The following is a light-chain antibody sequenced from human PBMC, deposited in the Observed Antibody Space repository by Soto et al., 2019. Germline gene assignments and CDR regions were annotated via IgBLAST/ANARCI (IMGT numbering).Light chain of an antibody. J-gene: IGLJ2*01. CDR1: SSNIGAGYD. Sequence: QSVLTQPPSVSGAPGQRVTISCTGSSSNIGAGYDVHWYQQLPGTAPKLLIYGNSNRPSGVSDRFSGSKSGTSASLAISGLQAEDEADYYCKSYDSSLSGVVFGGGTKLTVL. V-gene: IGLV1-40*01. CDR2: GNS. CDR3: KSYDSSLSGVV.